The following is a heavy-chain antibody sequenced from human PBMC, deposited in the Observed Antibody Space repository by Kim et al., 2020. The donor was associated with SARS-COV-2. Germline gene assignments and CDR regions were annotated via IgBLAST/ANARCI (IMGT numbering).Heavy chain of an antibody. Sequence: SETLSLTCSVSGGPISSRTYHWGWIRQPPGKGLEWIASVYYSGSTYYNPSLRSRVSVSVDTSENQFSLSLSSVSAADSAMYYCARHSGGSYGIVWVYGMDVWGQGTTVTVAS. D-gene: IGHD3-16*01. CDR3: ARHSGGSYGIVWVYGMDV. CDR1: GGPISSRTYH. J-gene: IGHJ6*02. CDR2: VYYSGST. V-gene: IGHV4-39*01.